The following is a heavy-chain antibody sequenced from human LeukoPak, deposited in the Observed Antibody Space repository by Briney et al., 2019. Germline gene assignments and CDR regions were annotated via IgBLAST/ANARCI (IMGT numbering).Heavy chain of an antibody. Sequence: SETLSLTCAVYGGSFSGYYWSWIRQPPGKGLEWIGYIYYSGSTNYNPSLKSRVTISVDTSKNQFSLKLSSVTAADTAVYYCARGGDGYNFRLISYYYGMDVWGQGTTVTVSS. CDR3: ARGGDGYNFRLISYYYGMDV. CDR1: GGSFSGYY. V-gene: IGHV4-59*01. CDR2: IYYSGST. D-gene: IGHD5-24*01. J-gene: IGHJ6*02.